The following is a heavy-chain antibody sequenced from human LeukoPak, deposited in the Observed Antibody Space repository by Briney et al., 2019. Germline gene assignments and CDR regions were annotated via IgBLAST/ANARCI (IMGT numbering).Heavy chain of an antibody. CDR2: ITNDGSST. V-gene: IGHV3-74*01. Sequence: GGSLRLSCAASGLTFSSHWMHWVRQAPGKGLVWVSRITNDGSSTTCADSVKGRFTISRDNAKNMLYLQVNSLRAEDTAVCYCATQQGGNPAYWGQGTLVTVSS. D-gene: IGHD1-14*01. CDR1: GLTFSSHW. CDR3: ATQQGGNPAY. J-gene: IGHJ4*02.